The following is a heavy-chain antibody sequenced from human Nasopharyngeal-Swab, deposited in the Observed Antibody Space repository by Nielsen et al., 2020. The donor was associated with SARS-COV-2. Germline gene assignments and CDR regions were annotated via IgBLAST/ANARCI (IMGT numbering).Heavy chain of an antibody. Sequence: GESLKISCEASGFTFSTYWMSWVRQAPGKGLEWVANIRQDESEKYYVDSVKGRFTISRDNAKNSLYLQMNSLRAEDTAVYYCAGGNSADHWGQGTLVTVSS. CDR1: GFTFSTYW. V-gene: IGHV3-7*03. CDR2: IRQDESEK. CDR3: AGGNSADH. J-gene: IGHJ4*02. D-gene: IGHD4-23*01.